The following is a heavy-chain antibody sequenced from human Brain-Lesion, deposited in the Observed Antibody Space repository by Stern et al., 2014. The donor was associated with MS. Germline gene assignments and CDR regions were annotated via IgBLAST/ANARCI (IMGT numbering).Heavy chain of an antibody. V-gene: IGHV4-39*02. CDR1: GGSIGRSSYY. CDR2: IFYTGST. D-gene: IGHD6-19*01. Sequence: QLQLQESGPGLVKPSETLSLTCTVSGGSIGRSSYYWGWIRQPPGKGLEWIGNIFYTGSTFYDPSLKSRVTISVDTFNNHFSLSLNSVTAADTAVYYCARGAGVFDSWGQGTLVTVSP. CDR3: ARGAGVFDS. J-gene: IGHJ4*02.